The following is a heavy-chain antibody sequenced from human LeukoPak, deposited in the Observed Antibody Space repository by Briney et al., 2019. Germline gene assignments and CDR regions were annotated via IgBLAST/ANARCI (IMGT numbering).Heavy chain of an antibody. CDR1: GFTFNGYS. D-gene: IGHD1-1*01. Sequence: PGGSLRLSCAASGFTFNGYSMNWVRQAPGKGLEWVSSINRESTYIHDADSVKGRFAISRDNAKNLLYLQMNSLRVEDTAVYYCARETATTSALFDYWGQGTLVTVSS. J-gene: IGHJ4*02. CDR2: INRESTYI. V-gene: IGHV3-21*04. CDR3: ARETATTSALFDY.